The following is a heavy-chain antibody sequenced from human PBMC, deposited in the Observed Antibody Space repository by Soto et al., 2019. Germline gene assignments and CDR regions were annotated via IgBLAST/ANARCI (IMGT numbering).Heavy chain of an antibody. V-gene: IGHV3-33*01. CDR3: AREGGPVPPYWYFDL. CDR2: IWYDGSKK. Sequence: QVQLVESGGGVVQPGRSLRLSCAASGFTFSSYGMHWVRQDPGKGLERVAVIWYDGSKKYYADSVNGRFTISRNNSKYTLYLQMNSLRAEDTAVYYCAREGGPVPPYWYFDLWGRGTLVTVSS. J-gene: IGHJ2*01. CDR1: GFTFSSYG. D-gene: IGHD2-2*01.